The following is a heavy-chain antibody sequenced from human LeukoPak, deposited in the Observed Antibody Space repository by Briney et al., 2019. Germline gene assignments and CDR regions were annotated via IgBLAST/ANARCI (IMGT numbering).Heavy chain of an antibody. D-gene: IGHD3-22*01. V-gene: IGHV4-34*01. CDR1: GGSFSGYY. J-gene: IGHJ4*02. Sequence: SETLSLTCAVYGGSFSGYYWSWIRQPPGKGLEWIGEINHSGSTNYNPSLKSRVTISVDTSKNQFSLKLSSVTAADTAVYYCARARRDYYYDGSGRNDYWGQGTLVTVSS. CDR3: ARARRDYYYDGSGRNDY. CDR2: INHSGST.